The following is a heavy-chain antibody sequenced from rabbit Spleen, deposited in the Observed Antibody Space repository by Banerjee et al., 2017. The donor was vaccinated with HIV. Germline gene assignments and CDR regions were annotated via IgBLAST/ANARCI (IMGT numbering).Heavy chain of an antibody. D-gene: IGHD4-1*01. CDR1: GFSFSGGYY. Sequence: QQLVESGGGLVRPGASLTLTCKASGFSFSGGYYSSWGRQAPGKGPEWIACIYNGDGSTYYASWVNGRFTISKTSSTTVTLQMTGLTAADTATYFCARDLAGVIGWNFGWWGPGTLVTVS. CDR2: IYNGDGST. V-gene: IGHV1S40*01. J-gene: IGHJ4*01. CDR3: ARDLAGVIGWNFGW.